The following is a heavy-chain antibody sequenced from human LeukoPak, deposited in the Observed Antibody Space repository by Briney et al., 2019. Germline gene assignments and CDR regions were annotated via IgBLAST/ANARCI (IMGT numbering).Heavy chain of an antibody. CDR3: ARSTVVGATIGDH. CDR1: GYTFTGDY. Sequence: ASVKVSCKASGYTFTGDYMHWVRQAPGQGLEWLGRINPNSGGTSYAQKFLGRVTMTRDTAIITAYMELTRLTSDGTAMYYCARSTVVGATIGDHWGPGTLVTVSS. J-gene: IGHJ4*02. CDR2: INPNSGGT. V-gene: IGHV1-2*06. D-gene: IGHD1-26*01.